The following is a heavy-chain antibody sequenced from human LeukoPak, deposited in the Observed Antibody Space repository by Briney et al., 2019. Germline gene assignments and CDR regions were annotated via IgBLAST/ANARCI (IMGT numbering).Heavy chain of an antibody. CDR1: GFTFNSYA. CDR3: ARGVYSLDV. CDR2: ISSNGGST. J-gene: IGHJ6*04. V-gene: IGHV3-64*01. Sequence: GGSLRLSCAASGFTFNSYAMHWVRQAPGKGLEYVSAISSNGGSTYYANSVKGRFTISRDSAKNSLYLQMNSLRAEDTAVYYCARGVYSLDVWGKGITVTVSS. D-gene: IGHD2-21*01.